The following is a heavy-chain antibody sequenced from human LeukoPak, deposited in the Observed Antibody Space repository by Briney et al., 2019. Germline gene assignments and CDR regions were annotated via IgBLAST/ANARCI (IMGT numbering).Heavy chain of an antibody. J-gene: IGHJ5*02. CDR3: AKDPLIAAAGRWSGWFDP. CDR1: GFTFSSYG. V-gene: IGHV3-30*18. CDR2: ISYDGSNK. D-gene: IGHD6-13*01. Sequence: GRSLRLSCAASGFTFSSYGMHWVRQAPGKGLERVAVISYDGSNKYYADSVKGRFTISRDNSKNTLYLQMNSLRAEDTAVYYCAKDPLIAAAGRWSGWFDPWGQGTLVTVSS.